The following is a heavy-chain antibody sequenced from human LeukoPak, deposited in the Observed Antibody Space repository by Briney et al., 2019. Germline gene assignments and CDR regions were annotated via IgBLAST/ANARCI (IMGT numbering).Heavy chain of an antibody. CDR3: AREGPERYYYGSRSYGHFDF. CDR2: ISGSGGST. V-gene: IGHV3-23*01. D-gene: IGHD3-10*01. J-gene: IGHJ4*02. Sequence: PGGSLRLSCAASGFTFSSYAMSWVRQAPGQGLEWVSAISGSGGSTYYADSVKGRFTISRDNSKNTLYLEMNSLRAEDTAVYYCAREGPERYYYGSRSYGHFDFWGQGTLVTVSS. CDR1: GFTFSSYA.